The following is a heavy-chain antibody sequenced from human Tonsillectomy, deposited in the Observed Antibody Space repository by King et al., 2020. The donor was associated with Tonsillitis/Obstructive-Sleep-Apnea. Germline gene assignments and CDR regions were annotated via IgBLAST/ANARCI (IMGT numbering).Heavy chain of an antibody. V-gene: IGHV3-21*01. CDR1: GFTFSSYS. CDR3: ARGLHYDVWSGYLRGDYYYYYMDV. D-gene: IGHD3-3*01. Sequence: VQLVESGGGLVKPGGSLRLSCAASGFTFSSYSMNWVRQAPGKGLEWVSSISSSSSFIYYADSVKGRFTISRDNAKNSLYLQMNSLRAEDTAVYYCARGLHYDVWSGYLRGDYYYYYMDVWGKGTTVTVSS. CDR2: ISSSSSFI. J-gene: IGHJ6*03.